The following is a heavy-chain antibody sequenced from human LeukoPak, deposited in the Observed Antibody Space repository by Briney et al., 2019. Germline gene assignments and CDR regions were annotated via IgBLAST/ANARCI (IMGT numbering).Heavy chain of an antibody. CDR1: GYTFTSYY. CDR2: ISTSGGNT. V-gene: IGHV1-46*01. J-gene: IGHJ4*02. Sequence: ASVKVSCKASGYTFTSYYMHWVRQAPGQGLEWMGIISTSGGNTGYAQKFQGRIIMTRDTSTSTVYLDLSSLRSDDTAVYYCARSQNYYGSGDYWSQGTLVTVSS. CDR3: ARSQNYYGSGDY. D-gene: IGHD3-10*01.